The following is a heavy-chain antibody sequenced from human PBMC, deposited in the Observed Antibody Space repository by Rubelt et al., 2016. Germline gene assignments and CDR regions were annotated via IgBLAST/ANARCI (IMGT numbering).Heavy chain of an antibody. D-gene: IGHD6-13*01. CDR1: A. V-gene: IGHV1-3*01. CDR2: INAGNGNT. Sequence: AMHWVRQAPGQRLEWMGWINAGNGNTKYSQKFQGRVTITADKSTSTAYMELSSLRSEDTAVYYCARDLVQEVPAAGTPPLGYWGQGTLVTVSS. CDR3: ARDLVQEVPAAGTPPLGY. J-gene: IGHJ4*02.